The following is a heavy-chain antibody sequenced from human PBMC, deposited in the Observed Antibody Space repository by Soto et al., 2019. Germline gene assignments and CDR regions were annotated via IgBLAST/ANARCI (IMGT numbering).Heavy chain of an antibody. Sequence: QVQLQQWGAGLLKPSETLSLTCAVYGGSFSGYYWSWIRQPPGKGLEWIGEINHSGSTNYNPSLKSRVTISVDTSKNQFSLKLNSVTAADTAVYYCARSALSSSTTGINSFDPWGQGTLVTVSS. J-gene: IGHJ5*02. D-gene: IGHD1-1*01. CDR3: ARSALSSSTTGINSFDP. CDR1: GGSFSGYY. CDR2: INHSGST. V-gene: IGHV4-34*01.